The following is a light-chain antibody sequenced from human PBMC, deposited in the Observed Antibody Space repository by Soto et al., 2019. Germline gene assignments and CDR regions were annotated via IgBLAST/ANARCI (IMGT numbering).Light chain of an antibody. CDR2: NVR. CDR1: SSDVGGYDY. V-gene: IGLV2-14*01. CDR3: SSYTNSGTVL. Sequence: QSALTQPASVSGSPGQSITISCTGTSSDVGGYDYVSWYQQYAGKAPKLTIYNVRNRPSGGSSRFSGSKSGNTASLTISGLQPEDEADYFCSSYTNSGTVLFGGGTKVTVL. J-gene: IGLJ2*01.